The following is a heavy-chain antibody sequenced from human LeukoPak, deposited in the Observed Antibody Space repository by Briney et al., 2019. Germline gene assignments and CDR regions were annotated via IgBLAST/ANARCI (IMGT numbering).Heavy chain of an antibody. J-gene: IGHJ5*02. CDR2: INTNTGNP. V-gene: IGHV7-4-1*02. D-gene: IGHD3-9*01. CDR1: GYTFTSYA. Sequence: ASVKVSCKASGYTFTSYAMNWVRQAPGQGLEWMGWINTNTGNPTYAQGFTGRFVFSLDTSVSTAYLQISSLKAEDTAVYYCARESYDILTGYSNNWFDPWGQGTLVTVSS. CDR3: ARESYDILTGYSNNWFDP.